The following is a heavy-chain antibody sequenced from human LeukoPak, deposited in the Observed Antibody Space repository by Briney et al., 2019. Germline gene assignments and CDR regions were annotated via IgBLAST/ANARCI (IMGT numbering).Heavy chain of an antibody. CDR2: IYYSGST. V-gene: IGHV4-39*01. CDR1: GGSISSSSYY. D-gene: IGHD1-26*01. CDR3: ARHEGSYYGYYFDY. J-gene: IGHJ4*02. Sequence: SETLSLTCTVSGGSISSSSYYWGWIRQPPGKGLEWIGSIYYSGSTYYNPSLKSRVTISVDTSKNQFSLKLSSVTAADTAVHYCARHEGSYYGYYFDYWGQGTLVTVSS.